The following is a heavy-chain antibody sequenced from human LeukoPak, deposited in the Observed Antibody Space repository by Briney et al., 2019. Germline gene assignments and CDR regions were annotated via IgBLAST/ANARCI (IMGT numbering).Heavy chain of an antibody. Sequence: PGGSLRLSCAASGFTFSGYSMNWVRQAPGKGLEWVSYISSSNSTIYYADSVKGRFTISRDNAKNSLYLQMNSLRDEDTAVYYCARMGIAVAGTSYYFDYWGQGTLVTVSS. CDR3: ARMGIAVAGTSYYFDY. CDR2: ISSSNSTI. D-gene: IGHD6-19*01. V-gene: IGHV3-48*02. CDR1: GFTFSGYS. J-gene: IGHJ4*02.